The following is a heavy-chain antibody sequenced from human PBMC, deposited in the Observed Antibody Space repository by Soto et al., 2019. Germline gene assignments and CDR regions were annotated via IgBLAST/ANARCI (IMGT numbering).Heavy chain of an antibody. Sequence: ESGGGLVQHGGSLRLSCAASGFTFSSYGMSWVRQAPGKGLEWVANIKQDGSEKYYVDSVKGRFTISRDNAKNSLYLQMNSLRAEDTAVYYCARDPTYYDFWSGYYMDVWGQGTTVTVSS. CDR3: ARDPTYYDFWSGYYMDV. CDR1: GFTFSSYG. J-gene: IGHJ6*03. CDR2: IKQDGSEK. D-gene: IGHD3-3*01. V-gene: IGHV3-7*05.